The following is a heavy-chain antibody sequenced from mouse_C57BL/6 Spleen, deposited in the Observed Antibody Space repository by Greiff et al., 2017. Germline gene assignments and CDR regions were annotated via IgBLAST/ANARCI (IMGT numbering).Heavy chain of an antibody. Sequence: QVPLQQPGAELVKPGASVKLSCKASGYTFTSYWMHWVKQRPGQGLEWIGMIHPNSGSTNYNEKFKSKATLTVDKSSSTAYMQLSSLTSEDSSVNYCASEGGSSSLAYWGQGTLVTVSA. J-gene: IGHJ3*01. CDR3: ASEGGSSSLAY. V-gene: IGHV1-64*01. D-gene: IGHD1-1*01. CDR1: GYTFTSYW. CDR2: IHPNSGST.